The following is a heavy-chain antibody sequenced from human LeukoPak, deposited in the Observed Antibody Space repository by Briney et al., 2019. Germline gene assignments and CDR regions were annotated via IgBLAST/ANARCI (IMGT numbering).Heavy chain of an antibody. Sequence: GGSLRLSCAASGFTFNSYSMNWVRQAPGKGLEWVSYISSASGTKEYADSVKGRFTIPRDNAKNSLFLQMDSLRAQDTAIYYCARVEYTNSPGHGGLGTLVTVSS. D-gene: IGHD6-6*01. CDR3: ARVEYTNSPGH. J-gene: IGHJ4*02. V-gene: IGHV3-48*01. CDR1: GFTFNSYS. CDR2: ISSASGTK.